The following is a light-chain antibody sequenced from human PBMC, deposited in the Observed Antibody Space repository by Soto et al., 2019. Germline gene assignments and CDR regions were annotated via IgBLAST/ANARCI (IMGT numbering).Light chain of an antibody. CDR3: QQRSDWLLT. Sequence: EIVLTQSPATLSLSPGERATLSCRASQSVSSYFAWYQQKPGQAPRLLIYDASSRATGIPARFSGSWSGTVFTLPISSLEPEDFAVYYCQQRSDWLLTFGQVTKVEIK. V-gene: IGKV3-11*01. CDR1: QSVSSY. CDR2: DAS. J-gene: IGKJ1*01.